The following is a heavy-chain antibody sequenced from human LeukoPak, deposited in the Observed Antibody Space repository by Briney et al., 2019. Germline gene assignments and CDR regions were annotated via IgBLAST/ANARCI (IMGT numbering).Heavy chain of an antibody. CDR3: AKLRLGYSSGCYFDY. CDR2: ISGSGGST. V-gene: IGHV3-23*01. Sequence: GGSLRLSCAASGFTFSSYAMSWVRQAPGKGLEWVSAISGSGGSTYYADSVKGRFTISRDNSKNTLYLQMNSLRAEDTAVYYCAKLRLGYSSGCYFDYWGQGTLVTVSS. J-gene: IGHJ4*02. D-gene: IGHD2-15*01. CDR1: GFTFSSYA.